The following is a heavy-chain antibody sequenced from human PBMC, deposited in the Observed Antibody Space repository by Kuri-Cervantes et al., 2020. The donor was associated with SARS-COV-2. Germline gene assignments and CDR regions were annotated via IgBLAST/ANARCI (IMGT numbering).Heavy chain of an antibody. D-gene: IGHD3-22*01. CDR3: ARLGEYYYDSRLDY. V-gene: IGHV4-38-2*01. CDR1: GYSISSGYY. Sequence: SETLSLTCAVSGYSISSGYYWGWIRQPPGKGLEWIGGIYHSGSTYYNPSLKSRVTISVDTSKNQFSLKLSSVTAADTAVYYCARLGEYYYDSRLDYWGQGTLVTVSS. J-gene: IGHJ4*02. CDR2: IYHSGST.